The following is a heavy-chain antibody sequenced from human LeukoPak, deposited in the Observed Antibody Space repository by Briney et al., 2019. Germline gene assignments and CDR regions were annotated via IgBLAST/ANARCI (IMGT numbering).Heavy chain of an antibody. CDR1: GFTFSSYA. CDR2: ISGSGGST. D-gene: IGHD6-19*01. V-gene: IGHV3-23*01. Sequence: GGSLRLSCAAPGFTFSSYAMSWVRQAPGKGLEWVSAISGSGGSTYYADSVKGRFTISRDNSKNTLYLQMNSLRAEDTAVYYCAEIIAVAGTGWFDPWGQGTLVTVSS. J-gene: IGHJ5*02. CDR3: AEIIAVAGTGWFDP.